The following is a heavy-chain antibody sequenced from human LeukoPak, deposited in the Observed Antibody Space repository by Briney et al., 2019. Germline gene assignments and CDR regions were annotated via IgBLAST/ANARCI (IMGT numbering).Heavy chain of an antibody. D-gene: IGHD6-13*01. J-gene: IGHJ4*02. CDR1: GYTFTSYY. Sequence: GASVKVSCKASGYTFTSYYMHWVRQAPGQGLEWMGIINPSGGSTSYAQKFQGRVTMTRDTSTSTVYMELSSLRSEDTAVYYCAMEVVWIAAASPLDHWGQGTLVTVSS. CDR2: INPSGGST. CDR3: AMEVVWIAAASPLDH. V-gene: IGHV1-46*01.